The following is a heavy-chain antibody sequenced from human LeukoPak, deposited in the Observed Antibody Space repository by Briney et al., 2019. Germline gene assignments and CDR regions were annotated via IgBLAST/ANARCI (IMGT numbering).Heavy chain of an antibody. V-gene: IGHV3-23*01. J-gene: IGHJ5*02. Sequence: TGGSLRLSCAASGFTFSSYAMSWVRQAPGKGLEWVSAISGSGGSTYYADSVKGRFTISRDNSKNTLYLQMNSLRAEDTAVYYCAKTRIQLWFRRPVVAWFDPWGQGTLVTVSS. CDR3: AKTRIQLWFRRPVVAWFDP. CDR2: ISGSGGST. CDR1: GFTFSSYA. D-gene: IGHD5-18*01.